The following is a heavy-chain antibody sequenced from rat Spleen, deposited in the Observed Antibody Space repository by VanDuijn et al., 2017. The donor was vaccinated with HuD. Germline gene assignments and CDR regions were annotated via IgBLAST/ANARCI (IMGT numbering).Heavy chain of an antibody. CDR2: ISYSGST. Sequence: EVQLQESGPGLVKPSQSLSLTCSVTGYSITSNYWGWIRKFPGNKMEWMGYISYSGSTSYNPSLKSRISITRDTSKNQFFLQLNSVTTEDTATYYCARGIYYYDGTYYPDYWGQGVMVTVSS. J-gene: IGHJ2*01. D-gene: IGHD1-12*02. CDR3: ARGIYYYDGTYYPDY. V-gene: IGHV3-1*01. CDR1: GYSITSNY.